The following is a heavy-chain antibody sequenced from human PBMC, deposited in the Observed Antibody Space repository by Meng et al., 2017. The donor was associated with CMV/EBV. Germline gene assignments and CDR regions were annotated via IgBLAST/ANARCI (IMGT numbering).Heavy chain of an antibody. CDR2: IIPIFGTA. J-gene: IGHJ4*02. D-gene: IGHD3-3*01. Sequence: SVKVSCKASGGTFSSYAISWVRQAPGQGLEWMGGIIPIFGTANYAQKFQGRVTITTDESTSTAYMELSSLRSDDTAVYYCARDLNDFWSGYYGDYWGQGTLVTVSS. CDR3: ARDLNDFWSGYYGDY. CDR1: GGTFSSYA. V-gene: IGHV1-69*05.